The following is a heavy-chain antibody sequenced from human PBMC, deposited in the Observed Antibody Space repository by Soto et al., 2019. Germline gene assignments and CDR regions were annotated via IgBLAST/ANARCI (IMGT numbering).Heavy chain of an antibody. CDR2: ISYDGSNK. Sequence: GGSLRLSCAASGFTFSSYAMHWVRQAPGKGLEWVAVISYDGSNKYYADSVKGRFTISRDNSKNTLYLQMNSLRAEDTAVYYCARGGDIVVVVAATHYYYGMDVWGQGTTVTVSS. CDR3: ARGGDIVVVVAATHYYYGMDV. D-gene: IGHD2-15*01. CDR1: GFTFSSYA. V-gene: IGHV3-30-3*01. J-gene: IGHJ6*02.